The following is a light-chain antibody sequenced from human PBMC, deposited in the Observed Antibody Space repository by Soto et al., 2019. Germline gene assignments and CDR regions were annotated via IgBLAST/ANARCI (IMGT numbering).Light chain of an antibody. CDR2: GAS. Sequence: EIVLTQSPGTLSLSPGERATLSCRASQSVSNYLAWYQRKPGQAPRLLIYGASSRATGTPDRFSGSGSGTDFTLTISRLEPEDFAVHYCHPYGGSTQTFGQGTKVDI. CDR1: QSVSNY. V-gene: IGKV3-20*01. J-gene: IGKJ1*01. CDR3: HPYGGSTQT.